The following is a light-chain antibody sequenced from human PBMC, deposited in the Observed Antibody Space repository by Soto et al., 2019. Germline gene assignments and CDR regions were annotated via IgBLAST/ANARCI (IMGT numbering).Light chain of an antibody. CDR3: TSHAGTINFPYI. CDR2: EVN. J-gene: IGLJ1*01. CDR1: SSDVGAYNY. V-gene: IGLV2-8*01. Sequence: QSVLTQPPSASGSPGQSVTISCTGTSSDVGAYNYVSWYQHHPGKAPNLMVYEVNKRPSGVPDRFSGSKSGITASLTVSGLQAEDEADYYCTSHAGTINFPYIFGTGTKVTVL.